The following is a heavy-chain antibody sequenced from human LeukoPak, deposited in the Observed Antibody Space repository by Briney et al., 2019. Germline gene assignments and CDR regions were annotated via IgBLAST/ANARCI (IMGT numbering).Heavy chain of an antibody. Sequence: ASVKVSCKASGYTFTGYYMHWVRQAPGQGLEWMGWINPNSGGTNYAQKFQGRVTMTRDTSISTAYMELSRLRSDDTAVYYCARGSTEGYSSNRGGWFDPWGQGTLVTVSS. CDR2: INPNSGGT. D-gene: IGHD6-13*01. CDR1: GYTFTGYY. CDR3: ARGSTEGYSSNRGGWFDP. J-gene: IGHJ5*02. V-gene: IGHV1-2*02.